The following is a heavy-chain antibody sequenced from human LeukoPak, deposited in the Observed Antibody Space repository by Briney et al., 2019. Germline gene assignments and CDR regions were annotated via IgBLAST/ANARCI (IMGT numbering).Heavy chain of an antibody. CDR3: AKDSSGWPLFDY. Sequence: GGSLRLSCAAPGFTFDDYAMHWVRQAPGKGLEWVSGISWNSYSIGYADSVKGRFTISRDNAKNSLYLQMNSLRAEDMAFYYCAKDSSGWPLFDYWGQGTLVTVSS. J-gene: IGHJ4*02. CDR1: GFTFDDYA. D-gene: IGHD6-19*01. V-gene: IGHV3-9*03. CDR2: ISWNSYSI.